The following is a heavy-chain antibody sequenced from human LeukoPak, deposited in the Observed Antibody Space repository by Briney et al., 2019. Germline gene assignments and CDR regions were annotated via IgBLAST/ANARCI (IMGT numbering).Heavy chain of an antibody. D-gene: IGHD2-2*01. J-gene: IGHJ4*02. V-gene: IGHV3-21*01. CDR2: ISSSSSYI. Sequence: GGSLRLSCAASGFTFSSYSMNWVRQAPGKGLEWVSSISSSSSYIYYADSVKGRFTISRDNAKNSLYLQMNSLRAEDTAVYYCAREGGRGAIVVVPAVDYWGQGTLVTVSS. CDR1: GFTFSSYS. CDR3: AREGGRGAIVVVPAVDY.